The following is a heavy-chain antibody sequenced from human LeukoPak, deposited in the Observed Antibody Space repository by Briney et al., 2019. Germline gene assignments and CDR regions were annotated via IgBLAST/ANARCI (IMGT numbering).Heavy chain of an antibody. Sequence: GGSLRLSCAASAFTFRSYAMIWVRPAPGKGLEWVSTVSGSGGSTYYADSVKGRFTISRDNSSNTLYLQMNSLRAEDTAVYYCAKGAASRGYTYVANWGQGTLVTVSS. CDR1: AFTFRSYA. V-gene: IGHV3-23*01. D-gene: IGHD5-18*01. CDR2: VSGSGGST. J-gene: IGHJ4*02. CDR3: AKGAASRGYTYVAN.